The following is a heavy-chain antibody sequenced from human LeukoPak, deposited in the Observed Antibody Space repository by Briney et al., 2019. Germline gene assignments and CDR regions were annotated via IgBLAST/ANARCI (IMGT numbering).Heavy chain of an antibody. J-gene: IGHJ4*02. V-gene: IGHV3-48*01. D-gene: IGHD6-19*01. CDR1: GFTFSSYS. Sequence: GGSLRLSCAASGFTFSSYSMNWVRQAPGKGLEWVSYISSSSSTIYYADSVKGRFTISRDNSKNTLYLQMNSLRAEDTAVYYCAKVPKQWLVVVLFDYWGQGTLVTVSS. CDR2: ISSSSSTI. CDR3: AKVPKQWLVVVLFDY.